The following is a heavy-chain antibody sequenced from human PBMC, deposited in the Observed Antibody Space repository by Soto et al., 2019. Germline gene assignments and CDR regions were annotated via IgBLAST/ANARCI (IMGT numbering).Heavy chain of an antibody. CDR1: GYTFSTYG. D-gene: IGHD2-15*01. CDR2: ISVYNGNT. Sequence: QVQLVQSGAEVKKPGASVKVSCKASGYTFSTYGINWARQAPGQGLEWMGWISVYNGNTNYAQKFQDRVTLTTDTLTSTTYMEVRTLTSDDTAVYYCGRVGSASSPADYWGQGTLVTVSS. V-gene: IGHV1-18*01. J-gene: IGHJ4*02. CDR3: GRVGSASSPADY.